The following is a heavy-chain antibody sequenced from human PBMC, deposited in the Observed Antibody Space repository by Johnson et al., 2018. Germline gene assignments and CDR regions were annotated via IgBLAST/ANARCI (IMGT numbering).Heavy chain of an antibody. CDR2: IKPHGSDK. V-gene: IGHV3-7*01. J-gene: IGHJ4*02. CDR1: GFSFPDFW. CDR3: VRPSRGRTPDY. D-gene: IGHD3-10*01. Sequence: VQLVESGGQLVQPGGSLRLSCGASGFSFPDFWMSWVRQVPGKGLEWVATIKPHGSDKFYLASVEGRITISRDNAKNSLYLHMNSLRADDTAVYYCVRPSRGRTPDYWGQGTLVTVSS.